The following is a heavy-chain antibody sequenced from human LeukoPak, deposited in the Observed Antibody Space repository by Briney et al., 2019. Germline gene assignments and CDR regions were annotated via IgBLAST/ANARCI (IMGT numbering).Heavy chain of an antibody. V-gene: IGHV3-48*01. CDR2: ISSSSSTI. CDR3: ARGRIQDAFDI. D-gene: IGHD2-15*01. Sequence: GGSLRLXCAASGFTFSSYSMNWVRQAPGKGLEWVSYISSSSSTIYYADSVKGRFTISRDNAKNSLYLQMNSLRAEDTAVYYCARGRIQDAFDIWGQGTMVTVSS. J-gene: IGHJ3*02. CDR1: GFTFSSYS.